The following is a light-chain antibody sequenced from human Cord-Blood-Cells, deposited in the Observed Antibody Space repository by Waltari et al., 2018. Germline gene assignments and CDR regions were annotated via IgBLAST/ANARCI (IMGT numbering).Light chain of an antibody. J-gene: IGKJ2*03. CDR1: QSVSSSY. Sequence: EIVLTQSPGTLSLSPGERATLSCRASQSVSSSYLAWYQQKPGQAPRLLIYGASRRDTGIPDRFSGSGSGTDFTLTISRLEPEDFXVYYXQQXXXSXXSF. CDR2: GAS. V-gene: IGKV3-20*01. CDR3: QQXXXSXXS.